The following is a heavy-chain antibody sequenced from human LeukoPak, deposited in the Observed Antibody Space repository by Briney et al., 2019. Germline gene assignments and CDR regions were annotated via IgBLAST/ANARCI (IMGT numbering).Heavy chain of an antibody. D-gene: IGHD2-21*02. CDR3: ARDKYVGDSNAFYI. CDR2: IGTDGSRT. V-gene: IGHV3-74*01. Sequence: GGSLRLSCAASGXTFSSYWMHWVRQVPGKGRVWVSRIGTDGSRTTYADYVQGRFTISRDNAKNTLYLQMNSLRAEDTAVYYCARDKYVGDSNAFYIWGQGTLVTVSS. J-gene: IGHJ3*02. CDR1: GXTFSSYW.